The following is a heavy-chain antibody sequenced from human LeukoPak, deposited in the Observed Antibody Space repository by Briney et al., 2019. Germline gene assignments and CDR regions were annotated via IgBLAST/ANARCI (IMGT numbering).Heavy chain of an antibody. J-gene: IGHJ4*02. CDR2: TSSDLNVK. CDR1: GFTFRNYV. D-gene: IGHD2-15*01. CDR3: AQKGGTDH. V-gene: IGHV3-30-3*01. Sequence: GGSLRLSCAASGFTFRNYVIHWVRQAPGKGLEWVAVTSSDLNVKLYADSVKGRFTISRDNAKNSLYLQMNSLRVEDTAIYYCAQKGGTDHWGQGILVTVSS.